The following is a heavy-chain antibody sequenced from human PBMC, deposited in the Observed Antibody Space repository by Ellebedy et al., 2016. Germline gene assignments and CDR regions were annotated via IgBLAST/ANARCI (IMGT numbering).Heavy chain of an antibody. J-gene: IGHJ6*02. CDR2: IYTSGST. V-gene: IGHV4-4*07. D-gene: IGHD2-15*01. CDR1: GASISSYY. CDR3: ARSGGYCSGGSCYSLPYYYYYGMDV. Sequence: SETLSLTCTVSGASISSYYWSWIRQPAGKGLEWIGRIYTSGSTNYNPSLKSRVTMSVDTSKNQFSLKLSSVTAADTAVYYCARSGGYCSGGSCYSLPYYYYYGMDVWGQGTTVTVSS.